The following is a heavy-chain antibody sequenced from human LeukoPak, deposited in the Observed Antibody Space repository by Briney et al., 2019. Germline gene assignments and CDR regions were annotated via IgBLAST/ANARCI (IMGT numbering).Heavy chain of an antibody. D-gene: IGHD3/OR15-3a*01. CDR2: IDHSGST. Sequence: SETLSLTCAVSGGSIINSNWWSWVRQPPGKGLEWIGEIDHSGSTSYNPSLKSRVTMSVDRSQNQFSLRLSTVTAADTAVYYCTTYRITIYGLVEHWGQGTLVTVSS. J-gene: IGHJ4*02. CDR1: GGSIINSNW. V-gene: IGHV4-4*02. CDR3: TTYRITIYGLVEH.